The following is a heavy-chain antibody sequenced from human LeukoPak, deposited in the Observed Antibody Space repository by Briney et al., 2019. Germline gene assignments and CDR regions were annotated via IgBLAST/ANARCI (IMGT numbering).Heavy chain of an antibody. V-gene: IGHV4-59*01. CDR3: ASPLGPGESEHFVL. D-gene: IGHD3-10*01. CDR1: GGSISSYY. Sequence: PSETLSLTCTVSGGSISSYYWSWIRQPPGKGLEWIGYIYYSGSTNYNPSLKSRVTISVDTSKNQFSLKLSSVTAADTAVYYCASPLGPGESEHFVLGGRGTLVTVSS. CDR2: IYYSGST. J-gene: IGHJ2*01.